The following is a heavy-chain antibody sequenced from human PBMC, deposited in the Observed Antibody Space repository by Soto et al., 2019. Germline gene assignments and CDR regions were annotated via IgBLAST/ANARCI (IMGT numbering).Heavy chain of an antibody. Sequence: TSETLSLTCHVSGYSINSDYYWAWIRQPPGKGLEWIGSVYRTAIPLYNPSLKSRVSISVDMSKNQFSLNLTSVTAADTAVYYCARRGRLRERHFDPWGQGTRVTVYS. D-gene: IGHD2-15*01. CDR2: VYRTAIP. V-gene: IGHV4-38-2*01. CDR3: ARRGRLRERHFDP. J-gene: IGHJ5*02. CDR1: GYSINSDYY.